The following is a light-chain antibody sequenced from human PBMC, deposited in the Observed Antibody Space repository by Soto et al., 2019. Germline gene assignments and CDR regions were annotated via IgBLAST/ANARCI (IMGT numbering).Light chain of an antibody. CDR2: YDS. CDR1: NIGSKS. V-gene: IGLV3-21*04. Sequence: SYELTQPPSVSVAPGKTARITCGGNNIGSKSVHWYQQKPGQAPVLVIYYDSDRPSGIPERFSGSNSGNTATLTISRVEAGDEADYYCQVWDSSSDHPGYVVFGGGTKLTVL. J-gene: IGLJ2*01. CDR3: QVWDSSSDHPGYVV.